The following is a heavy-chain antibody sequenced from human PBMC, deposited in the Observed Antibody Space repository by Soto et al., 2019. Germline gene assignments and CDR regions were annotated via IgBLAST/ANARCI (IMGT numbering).Heavy chain of an antibody. V-gene: IGHV3-7*01. CDR2: IKQDGSEK. J-gene: IGHJ4*02. D-gene: IGHD3-3*01. Sequence: GGSLRLSCAASGFTFSSYWMSWVRQAPGKGLEWVANIKQDGSEKYYVDSVKGRFTISRDNATNSLYLQMNSLRAEDTAVYYCARASLGGDFWSGYYPTTYYFDYWGQGTLVTVSS. CDR1: GFTFSSYW. CDR3: ARASLGGDFWSGYYPTTYYFDY.